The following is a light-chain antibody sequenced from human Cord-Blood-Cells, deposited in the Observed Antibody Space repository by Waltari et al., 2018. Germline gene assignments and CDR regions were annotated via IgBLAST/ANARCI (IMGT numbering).Light chain of an antibody. J-gene: IGKJ4*01. CDR3: QQRSNWPLT. CDR2: DAS. Sequence: EIVLTQSPATLSLSPGERATPSCRASQSVSSYLAWYQQKPGQAPRLLIYDASNRATGIPARFSGSGSGTDFTLTISSLEPEDLAVYYCQQRSNWPLTFGGGTKVEIK. V-gene: IGKV3-11*01. CDR1: QSVSSY.